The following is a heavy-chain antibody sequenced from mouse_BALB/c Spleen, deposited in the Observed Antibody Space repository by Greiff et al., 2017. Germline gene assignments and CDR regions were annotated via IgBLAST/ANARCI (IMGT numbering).Heavy chain of an antibody. D-gene: IGHD1-2*01. CDR2: IYPGNSDT. CDR1: GYTFTSYW. Sequence: VQLKESGTVLARPGASVKMSCKASGYTFTSYWMHWVKQRPGQGLEWIGAIYPGNSDTSYNQKFKGKATITADTSSNTAYLQLSSLTSEDTAVYYCAREFITTAFDYWGQGTTLTVSS. V-gene: IGHV1-5*01. J-gene: IGHJ2*01. CDR3: AREFITTAFDY.